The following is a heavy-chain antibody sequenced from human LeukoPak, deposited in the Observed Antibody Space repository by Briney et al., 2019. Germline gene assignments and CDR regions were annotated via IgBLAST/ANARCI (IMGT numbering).Heavy chain of an antibody. V-gene: IGHV3-30*18. J-gene: IGHJ4*02. Sequence: GGSLRLSCAASGFSFSLYGMHWVRQAPGKGLEWVAVISNDGDSDYYSDSVKGRFTISRDNAKDTLYLQMDSLRRDDTAVYFCAKDGRGRTFFGDIEYWGQGTLVAVSS. CDR1: GFSFSLYG. CDR2: ISNDGDSD. CDR3: AKDGRGRTFFGDIEY. D-gene: IGHD3-10*01.